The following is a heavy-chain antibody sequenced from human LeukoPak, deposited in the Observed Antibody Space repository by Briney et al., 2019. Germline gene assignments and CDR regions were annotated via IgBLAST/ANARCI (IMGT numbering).Heavy chain of an antibody. J-gene: IGHJ4*02. D-gene: IGHD3-10*01. CDR2: TYPGVSAT. CDR1: GYISTNYW. Sequence: GESLQTPCQGSGYISTNYWIGWVRQMPGKGLQWMGITYPGVSATRCSPPFQGQFTISADRSITTAYLQWTSLKASDSAMYYCARGSGAFSFFDSWGQGTLVTVSS. V-gene: IGHV5-51*01. CDR3: ARGSGAFSFFDS.